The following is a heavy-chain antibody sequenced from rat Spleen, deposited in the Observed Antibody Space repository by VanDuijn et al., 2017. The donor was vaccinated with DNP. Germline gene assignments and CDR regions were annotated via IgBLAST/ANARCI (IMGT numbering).Heavy chain of an antibody. CDR3: VTRGDPFDNWFAY. CDR2: IKDDSSIK. CDR1: GFNFNVYW. D-gene: IGHD4-2*01. V-gene: IGHV4-2*01. Sequence: EVKLVESGGGLVQPGRSVKLSCAASGFNFNVYWMGWVRQAPGKGLEWIWEIKDDSSIKNYNQSLNGKGTFSRDNDQNTLYLQMTNLESEDTGIYYCVTRGDPFDNWFAYWGRGALVTVS. J-gene: IGHJ3*01.